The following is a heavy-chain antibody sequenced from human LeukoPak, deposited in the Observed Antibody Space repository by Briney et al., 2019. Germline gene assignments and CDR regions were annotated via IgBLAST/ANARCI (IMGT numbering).Heavy chain of an antibody. CDR1: GFTFSSYG. V-gene: IGHV3-30*18. Sequence: GGSLRLSCAASGFTFSSYGMYWVRQAPGKGLEWVAVISSDGSNKYYADSLKGRFTISRDNSKNTFYLQMNSLRAEDTAVYYCAKDPIAVAGNNYYGMDVWGQGTTVSVSS. CDR2: ISSDGSNK. D-gene: IGHD6-19*01. J-gene: IGHJ6*02. CDR3: AKDPIAVAGNNYYGMDV.